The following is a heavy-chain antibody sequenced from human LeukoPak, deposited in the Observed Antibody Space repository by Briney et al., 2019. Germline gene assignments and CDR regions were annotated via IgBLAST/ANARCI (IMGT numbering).Heavy chain of an antibody. Sequence: GGSLRLSCAVSGFTFTNYAMSWVRQAPGKGLEWVSTINGGDDTTWYSDSVKGRFTISRDNSKNSLYLQMNSLRTEDTALYYCAKEDYSSSWYALDYWGQGTLVTVSS. J-gene: IGHJ4*02. D-gene: IGHD6-13*01. V-gene: IGHV3-23*01. CDR3: AKEDYSSSWYALDY. CDR1: GFTFTNYA. CDR2: INGGDDTT.